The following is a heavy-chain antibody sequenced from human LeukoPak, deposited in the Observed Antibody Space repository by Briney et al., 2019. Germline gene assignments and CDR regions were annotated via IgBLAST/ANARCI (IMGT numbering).Heavy chain of an antibody. J-gene: IGHJ4*02. V-gene: IGHV3-15*01. CDR3: TTLPHSGYDYFFDY. CDR1: GFTFSNAW. CDR2: IKSKTDGGTT. D-gene: IGHD5-12*01. Sequence: GGSLRLSCAASGFTFSNAWMSWVRLAPGKGLEWVGRIKSKTDGGTTDYAAPVKGRFTISRDDSKNTLYLQMNSLKTEDTAVYYCTTLPHSGYDYFFDYWGQGTLVTVSS.